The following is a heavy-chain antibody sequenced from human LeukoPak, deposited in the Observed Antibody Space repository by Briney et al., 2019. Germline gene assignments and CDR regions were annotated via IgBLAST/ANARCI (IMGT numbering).Heavy chain of an antibody. CDR1: GFTFTISA. CDR3: AADRAYYGSGSYVFDP. V-gene: IGHV1-58*02. CDR2: IVVGSGNT. D-gene: IGHD3-10*01. Sequence: GTSVKVSCKASGFTFTISAMQWVRQARGQRLEWIGWIVVGSGNTNYAQKFQERVTITRDMSTSTAYMELSSLRSEDTAVYYCAADRAYYGSGSYVFDPWGQGTLVSVSS. J-gene: IGHJ5*02.